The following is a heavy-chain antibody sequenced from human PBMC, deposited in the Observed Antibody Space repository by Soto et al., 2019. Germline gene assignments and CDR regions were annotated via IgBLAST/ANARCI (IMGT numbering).Heavy chain of an antibody. Sequence: GESLKISCKGSGYSFTSYWIGWVRQMPGKSQEWMGIIYPGDSDTRYSPSFQGQVTISADKSISTAYLQWSSLKASDTAMYYCSRQCSIAVAGCDYWGQGSLVTVSS. D-gene: IGHD6-19*01. V-gene: IGHV5-51*01. CDR3: SRQCSIAVAGCDY. J-gene: IGHJ4*02. CDR2: IYPGDSDT. CDR1: GYSFTSYW.